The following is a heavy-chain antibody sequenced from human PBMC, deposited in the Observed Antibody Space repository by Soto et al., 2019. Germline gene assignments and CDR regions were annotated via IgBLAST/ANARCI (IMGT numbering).Heavy chain of an antibody. Sequence: GGSLRLSCAASGFTFSSYAMSWVRQAPGKGLEWVSAISGSGGSTYYADSVKGRFTISRDNSKNTLYLQMNSLRAEDTAVYCCAKGPIVVVVAATDPYNWFDPWGQGTLVTVSS. V-gene: IGHV3-23*01. D-gene: IGHD2-15*01. CDR3: AKGPIVVVVAATDPYNWFDP. CDR2: ISGSGGST. J-gene: IGHJ5*02. CDR1: GFTFSSYA.